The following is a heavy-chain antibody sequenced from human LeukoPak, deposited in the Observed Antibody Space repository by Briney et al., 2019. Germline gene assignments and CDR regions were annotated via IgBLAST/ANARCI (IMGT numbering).Heavy chain of an antibody. V-gene: IGHV3-33*01. Sequence: GGSLRLSCAASGFTFSNHGMHWVRQAPGKGLEWVAVIWYDGSNKYYADSVKGRFTISRDNSKNTLDLQMNSLRAENTAVYYCARDVAAHRLDPWGQGTLVTVSS. CDR3: ARDVAAHRLDP. D-gene: IGHD6-6*01. CDR1: GFTFSNHG. J-gene: IGHJ5*02. CDR2: IWYDGSNK.